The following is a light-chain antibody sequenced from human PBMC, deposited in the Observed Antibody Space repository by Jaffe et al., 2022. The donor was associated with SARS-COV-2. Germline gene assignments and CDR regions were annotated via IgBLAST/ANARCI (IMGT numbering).Light chain of an antibody. Sequence: QSALTQPASVCGSPGQSITISCTGTSSDVGGYNYVSWYQQHPGKAPKILIYDVSNRPSGVSNRFSGSKSGNTASLTISGLQAEDEADYYCSSYASSSTVVFGTGTKVTVL. V-gene: IGLV2-14*01. J-gene: IGLJ1*01. CDR2: DVS. CDR3: SSYASSSTVV. CDR1: SSDVGGYNY.